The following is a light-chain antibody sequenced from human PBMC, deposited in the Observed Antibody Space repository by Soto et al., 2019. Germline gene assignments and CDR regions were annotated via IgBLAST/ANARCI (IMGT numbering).Light chain of an antibody. J-gene: IGKJ5*01. CDR2: GAS. CDR1: QSVSRSY. CDR3: QQRSNWPIT. Sequence: VVLTQSPATLPVSPGDRSTLSFSASQSVSRSYLGWYQQKPGQALRLLMYGASIRAAGVPDRFSGSGSGTDFTLTISSLEPEDFVVYYCQQRSNWPITFGQGTRLEIK. V-gene: IGKV3D-20*02.